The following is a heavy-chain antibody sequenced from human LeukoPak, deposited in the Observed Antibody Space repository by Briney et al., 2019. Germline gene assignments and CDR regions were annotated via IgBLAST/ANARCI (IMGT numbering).Heavy chain of an antibody. D-gene: IGHD6-13*01. Sequence: GGCQRLSCAASGFTFCDHYMDWVPEAPGKGVECVGRTRNKANSYTTEYAASVKGRFTISRDDSKNSLYLQMNSLKTEDTAVYYCARVGAAAGTWGWGQGTLVTVSS. CDR3: ARVGAAAGTWG. V-gene: IGHV3-72*01. CDR1: GFTFCDHY. J-gene: IGHJ4*02. CDR2: TRNKANSYTT.